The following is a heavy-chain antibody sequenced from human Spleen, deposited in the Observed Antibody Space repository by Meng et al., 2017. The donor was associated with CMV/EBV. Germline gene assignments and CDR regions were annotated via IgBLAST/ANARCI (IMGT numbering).Heavy chain of an antibody. CDR1: GYGFGGYD. Sequence: ASVKVSCKASGYGFGGYDIHWVRLATGQGLEWVGWMNPHSGNTGYAQKFQGRVAITRDPSITTAYMELYRLGSEDTAVYYCTRNWRKGKGWFDPWGQGTPVTVSS. CDR2: MNPHSGNT. D-gene: IGHD1-1*01. V-gene: IGHV1-8*03. CDR3: TRNWRKGKGWFDP. J-gene: IGHJ5*02.